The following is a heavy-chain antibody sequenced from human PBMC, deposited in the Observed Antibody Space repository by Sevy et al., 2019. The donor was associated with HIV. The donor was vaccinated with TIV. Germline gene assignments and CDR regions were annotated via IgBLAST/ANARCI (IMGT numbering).Heavy chain of an antibody. CDR2: IYSDGRT. V-gene: IGHV3-66*01. D-gene: IGHD3-22*01. CDR3: ARDRYYDASGYYYYYYGMDV. CDR1: GLSVSDNY. Sequence: GGSLRLSCAASGLSVSDNYMNWVRQAPGKGLELVSVIYSDGRTYYADSVKGRFTTSRDNSKNTLYLHMNNLGPEDTAVYYCARDRYYDASGYYYYYYGMDVWGQGTTVTVSS. J-gene: IGHJ6*02.